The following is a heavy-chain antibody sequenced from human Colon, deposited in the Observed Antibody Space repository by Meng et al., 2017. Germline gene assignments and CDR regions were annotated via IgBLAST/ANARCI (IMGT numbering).Heavy chain of an antibody. Sequence: QVQLPQWGAGLLKPSETLVLTCAVYGGSFSGYYWSWLRQPPGKGLEWIGEINHSGSTNYNPSLKSRVTISVDTSKNQFSLKLSSVTAADTAVYYCARERLSSGWYGGRWFDPWGQGTLVTVSS. CDR3: ARERLSSGWYGGRWFDP. D-gene: IGHD6-19*01. J-gene: IGHJ5*02. V-gene: IGHV4-34*01. CDR1: GGSFSGYY. CDR2: INHSGST.